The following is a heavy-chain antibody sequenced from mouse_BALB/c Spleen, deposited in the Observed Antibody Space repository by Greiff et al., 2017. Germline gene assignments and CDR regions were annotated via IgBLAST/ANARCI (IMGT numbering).Heavy chain of an antibody. CDR1: GYTFTSYT. V-gene: IGHV1-4*02. J-gene: IGHJ4*01. CDR3: AGGAMDY. CDR2: INPSSGYT. Sequence: VHLVESAAELARPGASVKMSCKASGYTFTSYTMHWVKQRPGQGLEWIGYINPSSGYTEYNQKFKDKTTLTADKSSSTAYMQLSSLTSEDSAVYYCAGGAMDYWGQGTSVTVSS.